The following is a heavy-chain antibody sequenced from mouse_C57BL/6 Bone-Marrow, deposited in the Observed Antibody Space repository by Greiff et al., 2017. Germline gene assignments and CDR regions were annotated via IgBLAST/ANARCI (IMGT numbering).Heavy chain of an antibody. CDR2: FHPNSGST. D-gene: IGHD2-2*01. V-gene: IGHV1-64*01. CDR1: GYTFTSYW. J-gene: IGHJ3*01. CDR3: AIGYPGLAY. Sequence: QVQLQQPGAELVKPGASVTLSCKASGYTFTSYWMHWVKQRPGQGLEWFGMFHPNSGSTNYNEKFKSKATLTVDKSSSTAYMQRRSLTSEDAAVYDCAIGYPGLAYWGQGTLVTVSA.